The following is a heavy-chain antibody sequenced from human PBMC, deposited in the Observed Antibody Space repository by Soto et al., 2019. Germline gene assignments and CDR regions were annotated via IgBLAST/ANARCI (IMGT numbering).Heavy chain of an antibody. V-gene: IGHV4-31*03. CDR3: ARVFWYSGSSQPQTYRMDV. CDR1: GGSISSGGYY. CDR2: IYYSGST. D-gene: IGHD1-26*01. J-gene: IGHJ6*02. Sequence: ASETLSLTCTVSGGSISSGGYYWSWIRQHPGKGLEWIGYIYYSGSTHYNPSLKSRVTISVDTSKNQFSLKLSSVTAADTAVYYCARVFWYSGSSQPQTYRMDVWGQGTTVTVSS.